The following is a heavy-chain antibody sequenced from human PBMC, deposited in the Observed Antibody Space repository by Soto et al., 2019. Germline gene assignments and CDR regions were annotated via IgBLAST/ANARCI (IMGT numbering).Heavy chain of an antibody. Sequence: GGSLRLSCAASGFIVSNYAMSWVRQAPGKGLEWVSSISVSGGTTYYADSVKGRFTISRDNSKNTLYLQMSSLRAEDTAVYYCVRGSGKYYYAMDVWGQGTTVTVSS. V-gene: IGHV3-23*01. CDR2: ISVSGGTT. CDR3: VRGSGKYYYAMDV. J-gene: IGHJ6*02. D-gene: IGHD3-10*01. CDR1: GFIVSNYA.